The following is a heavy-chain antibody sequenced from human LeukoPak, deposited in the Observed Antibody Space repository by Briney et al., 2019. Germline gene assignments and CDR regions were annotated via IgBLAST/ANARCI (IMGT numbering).Heavy chain of an antibody. CDR1: GGSFSGYY. CDR3: ARALRRYYGSGSYYGAYFDY. D-gene: IGHD3-10*01. V-gene: IGHV4-34*01. CDR2: INHSGST. Sequence: SETLSLTCAVYGGSFSGYYWSWIRQPPGKGLEWIGEINHSGSTNYNPSLKSRVTISVDTSKNQFSPKLSSVTAADTAVYYCARALRRYYGSGSYYGAYFDYWGQGTLVTVSS. J-gene: IGHJ4*02.